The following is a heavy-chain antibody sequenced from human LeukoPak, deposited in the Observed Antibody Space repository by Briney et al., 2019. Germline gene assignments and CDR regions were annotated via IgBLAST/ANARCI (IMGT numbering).Heavy chain of an antibody. CDR2: ISNDGSNK. J-gene: IGHJ4*02. D-gene: IGHD3-22*01. Sequence: QSGGSLRLSCAASGFTFSSYAMHWVRQAPGKGLEWVAVISNDGSNKYYADSVKGRFTISRDNSKNTLYLQMNSLRAEDTAVYYCARDYYESSGYYPWNYWGQGTLVTVSS. V-gene: IGHV3-30*04. CDR1: GFTFSSYA. CDR3: ARDYYESSGYYPWNY.